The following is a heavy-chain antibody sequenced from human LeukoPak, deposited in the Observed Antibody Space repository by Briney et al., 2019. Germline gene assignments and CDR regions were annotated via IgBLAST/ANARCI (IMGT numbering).Heavy chain of an antibody. J-gene: IGHJ4*02. D-gene: IGHD2-15*01. CDR2: IYPGDSDT. V-gene: IGHV5-51*01. Sequence: GESLKISCKGSGYSFTIYWIGWVRQMPGKGLEWMGIIYPGDSDTRYSPSFQGQVTISADKSISTAYLQWSSLKASDTAMYYCAVVVARTRRDPVTGDPWGGFDYWGQGTLVTVSS. CDR1: GYSFTIYW. CDR3: AVVVARTRRDPVTGDPWGGFDY.